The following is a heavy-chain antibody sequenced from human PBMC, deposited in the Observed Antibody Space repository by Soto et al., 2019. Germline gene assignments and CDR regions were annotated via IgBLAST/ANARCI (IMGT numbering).Heavy chain of an antibody. V-gene: IGHV3-30*18. CDR3: AKDTYYHDTTGYYVCHY. D-gene: IGHD3-22*01. CDR1: EFTFSSYG. Sequence: QVQLVESGGGVVQPGRSLTLSCAASEFTFSSYGIHWVRQAPGKGLEWVAVISYDGSEKQYADSVKGRFTISRDNSKNTLHLQMNSLRAEDTAVYYCAKDTYYHDTTGYYVCHYVGQGTLVTVSS. CDR2: ISYDGSEK. J-gene: IGHJ4*02.